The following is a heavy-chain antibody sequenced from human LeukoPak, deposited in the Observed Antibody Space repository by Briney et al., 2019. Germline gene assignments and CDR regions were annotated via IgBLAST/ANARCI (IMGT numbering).Heavy chain of an antibody. Sequence: GGSLRLSCAASGFTLSSYAMSWVRQAPGRGLEWVSAISGSGGSTYYADSVKGRFTISRDNSKNTLYLQMNSLGAEDTAVYYCAGWSGYKDYWGQGTLVTVSS. CDR1: GFTLSSYA. V-gene: IGHV3-23*01. D-gene: IGHD3-3*01. CDR3: AGWSGYKDY. CDR2: ISGSGGST. J-gene: IGHJ4*02.